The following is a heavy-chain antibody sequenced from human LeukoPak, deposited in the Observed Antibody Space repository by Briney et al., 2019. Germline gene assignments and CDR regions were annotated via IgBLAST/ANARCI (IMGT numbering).Heavy chain of an antibody. V-gene: IGHV1-8*01. J-gene: IGHJ4*02. CDR2: MSPNSGNT. CDR3: ARTRPDYGIDT. Sequence: GASVKVSCKASGYTFISYDINWVRQATGQGLEWMGWMSPNSGNTGYAQKFQGRITMTKSTSISTAYMELSDLESEDTAVYYCARTRPDYGIDTWGQGTMFTVSS. D-gene: IGHD4-17*01. CDR1: GYTFISYD.